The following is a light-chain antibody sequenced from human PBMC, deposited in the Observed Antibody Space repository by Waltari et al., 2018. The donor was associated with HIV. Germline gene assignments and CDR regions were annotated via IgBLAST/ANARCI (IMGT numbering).Light chain of an antibody. J-gene: IGLJ3*02. CDR2: GNN. V-gene: IGLV1-47*01. Sequence: QSVLTQPPSASGTPGQRVTISCSGSSSNIGSSYIYWYQPLPGTAPKLLVYGNNQRPSGVPDRFSGSKSGTSASLAISGLRSEDEADYYCAAWDDSLSGRVFGGGTKLTVL. CDR3: AAWDDSLSGRV. CDR1: SSNIGSSY.